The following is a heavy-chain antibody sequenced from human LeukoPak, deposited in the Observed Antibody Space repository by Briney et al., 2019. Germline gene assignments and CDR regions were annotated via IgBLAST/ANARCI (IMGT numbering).Heavy chain of an antibody. CDR3: ARHQGKWAVALDY. J-gene: IGHJ4*02. D-gene: IGHD6-19*01. V-gene: IGHV5-10-1*01. Sequence: KPGESLRISCKGSGYSFTSYWISWVRQMPGKGLEWMGRIDPSDSYTNYSPSFQGHVTISADKSISTAYLQWSSLRASDTAMYYCARHQGKWAVALDYWGQGTLVTVSS. CDR2: IDPSDSYT. CDR1: GYSFTSYW.